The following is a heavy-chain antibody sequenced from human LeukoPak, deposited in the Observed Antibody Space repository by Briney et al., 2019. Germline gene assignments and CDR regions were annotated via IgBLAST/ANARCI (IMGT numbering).Heavy chain of an antibody. Sequence: GGSLRLSCAASGFTFSSYAMSWVRQAPGKGLEWVSGINWNGGSTGYADSVKGRFTISRDNAKNSLYLQMNSLRAEDTALYYCARGYYYDNSGLFDYWGQGTLVTVSS. J-gene: IGHJ4*02. D-gene: IGHD3-22*01. CDR3: ARGYYYDNSGLFDY. CDR2: INWNGGST. V-gene: IGHV3-20*04. CDR1: GFTFSSYA.